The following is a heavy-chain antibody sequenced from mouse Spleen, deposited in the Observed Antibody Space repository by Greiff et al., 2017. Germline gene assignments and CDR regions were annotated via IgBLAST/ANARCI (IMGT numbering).Heavy chain of an antibody. D-gene: IGHD1-1*01. J-gene: IGHJ4*01. Sequence: VQLVESGAELVKPGASVKLSCKTSGYTFTSYWIQWVKQRPGQGLGWIGEIFPGTGTTYYNEKFKGKATLTIDTSSSTAYMQLSSLTSEDSAVYFCARSASSYFDYWGQGTSVTVSS. CDR2: IFPGTGTT. CDR3: ARSASSYFDY. CDR1: GYTFTSYW. V-gene: IGHV1S132*01.